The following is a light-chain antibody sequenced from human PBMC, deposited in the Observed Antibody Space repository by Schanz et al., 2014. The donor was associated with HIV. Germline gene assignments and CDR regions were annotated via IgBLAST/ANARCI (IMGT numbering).Light chain of an antibody. CDR1: QSVTSNL. CDR2: GAS. CDR3: QQYGSSPRT. V-gene: IGKV3-20*01. Sequence: EIVLTQSPGTLSLSPGERAALSCRASQSVTSNLLAWYQQKPGQAPRLLIFGASKRATGIPDRFSGSESGTDFTLTIISRLEPEDFAVYYCQQYGSSPRTFGQGTKVEIK. J-gene: IGKJ1*01.